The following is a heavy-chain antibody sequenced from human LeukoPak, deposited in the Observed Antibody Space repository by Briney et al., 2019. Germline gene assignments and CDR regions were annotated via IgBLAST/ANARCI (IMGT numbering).Heavy chain of an antibody. Sequence: GGSLRLSCAASGFTFSDYHMSWIRQAPGKGLEWVSYISSSGGTISYADSVKGRFTISRDNAKNSLYLQMNSLRAEDTAVYYCARGRYCSSTSCQFDYWGQGTLVTVSS. CDR2: ISSSGGTI. D-gene: IGHD2-2*01. V-gene: IGHV3-11*04. J-gene: IGHJ4*02. CDR3: ARGRYCSSTSCQFDY. CDR1: GFTFSDYH.